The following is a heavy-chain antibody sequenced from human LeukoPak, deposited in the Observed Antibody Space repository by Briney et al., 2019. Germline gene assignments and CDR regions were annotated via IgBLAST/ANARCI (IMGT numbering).Heavy chain of an antibody. D-gene: IGHD3-3*01. CDR2: INNDRSST. J-gene: IGHJ4*02. V-gene: IGHV3-74*01. CDR3: AKELIHYDFWSGYFY. CDR1: GCTFSSYW. Sequence: GGSLRLSCAASGCTFSSYWIHWVRNAPGKGLRWVSYINNDRSSTVYADSVKGRFTTSRDNAKNTLYLQMNSLRAEDTAVYYCAKELIHYDFWSGYFYWGQGTLVTVSS.